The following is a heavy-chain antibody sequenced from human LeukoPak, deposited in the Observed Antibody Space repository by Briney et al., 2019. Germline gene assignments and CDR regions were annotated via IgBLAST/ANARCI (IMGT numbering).Heavy chain of an antibody. Sequence: GGSLRLSCAASGFTFSSYSMNWVRQTPGKGLEWVASISQDGRERFYVDSVKGRFSISRDNVENSLFLQMSSLRADDTAVYYCPSRGYWGQGTLVTVSS. V-gene: IGHV3-7*03. CDR1: GFTFSSYS. CDR2: ISQDGRER. J-gene: IGHJ4*02. CDR3: PSRGY.